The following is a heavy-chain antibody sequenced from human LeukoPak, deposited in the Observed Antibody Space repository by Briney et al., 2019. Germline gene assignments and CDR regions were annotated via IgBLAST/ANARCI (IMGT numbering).Heavy chain of an antibody. J-gene: IGHJ6*02. Sequence: SETLSLTCTVSGGSISRSSYYWGWIRQPPGKGLEWIVSIYYSGSTYYNPSLYYNPSLKSRVTMSVDTSKNQFSLKLSSVTAADTAVYYCARLSHYYSMDVWGQGTTVTVSS. CDR1: GGSISRSSYY. CDR3: ARLSHYYSMDV. CDR2: IYYSGSTYYNPSL. V-gene: IGHV4-39*01.